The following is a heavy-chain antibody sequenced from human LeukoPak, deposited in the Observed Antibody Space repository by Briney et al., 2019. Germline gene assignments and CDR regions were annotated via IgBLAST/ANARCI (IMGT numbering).Heavy chain of an antibody. V-gene: IGHV3-23*01. Sequence: GGSLRLSCAASGFTFSSYAMSWVRQAPGKGLEWVSAISGSGGSTYYADSVKGRFTISRDNSKNTLYLQMNSLRAEDTAVYYCAKDSHCGGDCYSNYWGQGTLVTVSS. CDR2: ISGSGGST. CDR3: AKDSHCGGDCYSNY. D-gene: IGHD2-21*02. CDR1: GFTFSSYA. J-gene: IGHJ4*02.